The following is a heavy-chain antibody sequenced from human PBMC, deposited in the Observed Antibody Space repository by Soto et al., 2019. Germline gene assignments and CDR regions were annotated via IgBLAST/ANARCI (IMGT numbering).Heavy chain of an antibody. D-gene: IGHD3-3*01. J-gene: IGHJ6*02. CDR3: AKDHPNYDFWSGFAGRTYYYYGMDV. CDR2: ISYDGSNK. Sequence: GGSLRLSCAASGFTFSSYGMHWVRQAPGKGLEWVAVISYDGSNKYYADNVKGRFTISRDNSKNTLYLQMNSLRAEDTAVYYCAKDHPNYDFWSGFAGRTYYYYGMDVWGQGTTVTVSS. V-gene: IGHV3-30*18. CDR1: GFTFSSYG.